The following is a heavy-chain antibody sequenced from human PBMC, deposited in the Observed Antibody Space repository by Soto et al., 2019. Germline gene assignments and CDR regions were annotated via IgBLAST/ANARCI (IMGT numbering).Heavy chain of an antibody. CDR1: GGSISGYF. Sequence: SETLSLTCTVSGGSISGYFWSWIRQPPGKGLEHIGHIHYSGSTVYSPSLKSRVTILLDTSKNQFSLKLTSVTAADTAVYYCAKWQCSTSNCHTLDPWGQGVLVTVSS. CDR2: IHYSGST. D-gene: IGHD2-2*02. J-gene: IGHJ5*02. V-gene: IGHV4-59*01. CDR3: AKWQCSTSNCHTLDP.